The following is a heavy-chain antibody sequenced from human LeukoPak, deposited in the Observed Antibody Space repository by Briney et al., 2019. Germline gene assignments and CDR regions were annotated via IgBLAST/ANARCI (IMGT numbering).Heavy chain of an antibody. D-gene: IGHD5-24*01. CDR3: ARTSGDGGY. V-gene: IGHV4-4*02. Sequence: SGTLSLTCTVSGDSISSSNWWSWVRQPPGKGLEWIGYIHNSGSTLYNPSLKSRVTISLDTSKNQFSLKLTSVTAADTAAYYCARTSGDGGYWGQGTPVTVSS. CDR1: GDSISSSNW. J-gene: IGHJ4*02. CDR2: IHNSGST.